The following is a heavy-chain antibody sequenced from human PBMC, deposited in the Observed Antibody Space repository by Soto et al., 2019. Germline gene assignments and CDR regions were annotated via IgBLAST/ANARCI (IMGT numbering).Heavy chain of an antibody. CDR3: SGGVGDAF. V-gene: IGHV3-7*04. CDR2: VNQDGSAK. J-gene: IGHJ4*02. Sequence: PGGSLRLSCAIYESTVRRDWMNWVRQAPGKGLEWVAHVNQDGSAKYYVDFVKGRFTISRDNANNLLTLQMNSLSAGDTAMYYCSGGVGDAFWGQGTLVTVSS. D-gene: IGHD3-16*01. CDR1: ESTVRRDW.